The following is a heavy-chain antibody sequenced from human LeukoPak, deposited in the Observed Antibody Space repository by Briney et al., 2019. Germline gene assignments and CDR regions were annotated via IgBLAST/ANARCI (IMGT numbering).Heavy chain of an antibody. D-gene: IGHD3-22*01. CDR3: ARRGHYDSSGYYLDY. J-gene: IGHJ4*02. V-gene: IGHV4-34*01. CDR1: DESFSIYS. CDR2: ISHSGRT. Sequence: SETLSLTCVVSDESFSIYSWSWIRQAPGKGLEWLAEISHSGRTNYNPSLKSRVTISVDTSKNQFSLKLSSVTAADTAVYYCARRGHYDSSGYYLDYWGQGTLVTVSS.